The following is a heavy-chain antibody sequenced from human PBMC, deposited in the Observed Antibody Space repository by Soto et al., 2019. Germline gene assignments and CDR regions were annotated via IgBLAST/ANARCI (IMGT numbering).Heavy chain of an antibody. J-gene: IGHJ5*02. V-gene: IGHV1-46*01. CDR2: IDPSGGGT. D-gene: IGHD2-15*01. Sequence: ASVKVSCKASGYTFTIYYMHWVRHAPGQGLEWMGIIDPSGGGTSYAQKFQGRLTMTRDTSTSTVYMELSSLRSEDTAVYYCARDRVDCSGVNCRRSVEDTWGQGTLGTVSS. CDR1: GYTFTIYY. CDR3: ARDRVDCSGVNCRRSVEDT.